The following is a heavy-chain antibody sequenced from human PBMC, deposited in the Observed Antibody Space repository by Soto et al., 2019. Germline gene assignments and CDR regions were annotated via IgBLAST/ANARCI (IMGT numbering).Heavy chain of an antibody. D-gene: IGHD3-16*01. CDR2: ISYDGSNK. CDR3: AKDRHGGYDYVWGSYGGMDV. CDR1: GFTFSSYG. V-gene: IGHV3-30*18. Sequence: GGSLRLSCAASGFTFSSYGMHWVRQAPGKGLEWVAVISYDGSNKYYADSVKGRFTISRDNSKNTLYLQMNSLRAEDTAVYYCAKDRHGGYDYVWGSYGGMDVWGHGTTVTFSS. J-gene: IGHJ6*02.